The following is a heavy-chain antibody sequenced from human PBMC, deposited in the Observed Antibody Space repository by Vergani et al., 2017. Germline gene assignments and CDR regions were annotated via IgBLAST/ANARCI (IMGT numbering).Heavy chain of an antibody. J-gene: IGHJ4*02. CDR2: ISGSGGST. Sequence: EVQLVESGGGLVKPGGSLRLSCAASGFTFSSYAMSWVRQAPGKGLEWVSAISGSGGSTYYADSVQGRFTISRDNAKNSLYLQMNSLRAEDTAVYYCARVGVREMATLQAMYYFDYWGQGTLVTVSS. CDR1: GFTFSSYA. CDR3: ARVGVREMATLQAMYYFDY. D-gene: IGHD5-24*01. V-gene: IGHV3-23*04.